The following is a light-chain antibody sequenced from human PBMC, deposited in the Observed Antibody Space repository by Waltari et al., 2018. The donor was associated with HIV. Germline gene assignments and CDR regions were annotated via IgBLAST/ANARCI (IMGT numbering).Light chain of an antibody. CDR3: QQSYSISST. CDR1: QSIRSW. J-gene: IGKJ1*01. Sequence: DIQMTQSPSTLSASVGDRVTITCRASQSIRSWLAWYQQKPGKAPKVLIYKESSLQSGVPSRFSGSGSGTEFTLTISSLQPDDFATYYCQQSYSISSTFGQGTKMEIK. V-gene: IGKV1-5*03. CDR2: KES.